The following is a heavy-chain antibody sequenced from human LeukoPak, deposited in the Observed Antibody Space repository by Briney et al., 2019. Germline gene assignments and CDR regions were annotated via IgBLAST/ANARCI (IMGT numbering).Heavy chain of an antibody. CDR1: GFTFNSYE. V-gene: IGHV3-48*03. Sequence: GGSLRLSCEASGFTFNSYEMNWVRQAPGKGLEWVSYIGSSGSAIYYAGSVKGRFTISRDNAKNSLYLQMNSLRVEDTAVYYCARMTYYYDSGGYSHFDYWGQGTLVTVSS. CDR3: ARMTYYYDSGGYSHFDY. J-gene: IGHJ4*02. D-gene: IGHD3-22*01. CDR2: IGSSGSAI.